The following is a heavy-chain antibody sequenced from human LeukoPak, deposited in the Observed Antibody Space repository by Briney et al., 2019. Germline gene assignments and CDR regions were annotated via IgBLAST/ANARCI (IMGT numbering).Heavy chain of an antibody. J-gene: IGHJ1*01. CDR1: GGSISSSSYY. D-gene: IGHD3-9*01. Sequence: SEALSLTCTVSGGSISSSSYYWGWIRQPPGKGLEWIGEINHSGSTNYNPSLKSRVTISADTSKNQFSLKLSSVTAADTAVYYCASTNCDILTGYYRSEYFQHWGQGTLVTVSS. CDR3: ASTNCDILTGYYRSEYFQH. V-gene: IGHV4-39*07. CDR2: INHSGST.